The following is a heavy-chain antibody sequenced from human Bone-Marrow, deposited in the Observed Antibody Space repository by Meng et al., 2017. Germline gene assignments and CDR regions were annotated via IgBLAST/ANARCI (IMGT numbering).Heavy chain of an antibody. D-gene: IGHD3-10*01. CDR1: GFTFTGYY. CDR3: AVHYYGSGSSTFDY. J-gene: IGHJ4*02. CDR2: INPNSGGT. V-gene: IGHV1-2*06. Sequence: QGTLVQAGAGGKKPGASVKGSCKASGFTFTGYYMHWVRQAPGQGLGWMGRINPNSGGTNYAQKFQGRVTMTRDTSISTAYMELSRLRSDDTAVYYCAVHYYGSGSSTFDYWGQGTLVTVSS.